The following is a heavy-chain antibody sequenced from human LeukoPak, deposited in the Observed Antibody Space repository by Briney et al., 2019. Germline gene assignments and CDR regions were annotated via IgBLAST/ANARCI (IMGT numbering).Heavy chain of an antibody. J-gene: IGHJ4*02. CDR3: VKTSGSPKGYFDY. D-gene: IGHD1-26*01. CDR1: GFTFSSYA. Sequence: GGSLRLSCSASGFTFSSYAMYGVRQAPGKGLEYVSGININGDSTFYADSVKGRFTISRDNSKNTLYLQMSSLRAEDTALYYCVKTSGSPKGYFDYWGQGTLVTVST. CDR2: ININGDST. V-gene: IGHV3-64D*09.